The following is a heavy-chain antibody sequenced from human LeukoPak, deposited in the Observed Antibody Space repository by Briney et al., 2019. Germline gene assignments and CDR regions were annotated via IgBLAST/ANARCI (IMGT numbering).Heavy chain of an antibody. J-gene: IGHJ4*02. CDR3: AKEYYYDSSGLFDY. Sequence: PGGSLRLSCAASGFTFSSYGMHWVRQAPGKGLEWVAVISYDGSNKYYADSVKGRFTISRDNSKNTLYLQMNSLRAEDTAVYYCAKEYYYDSSGLFDYWGQGTLVTVSS. CDR1: GFTFSSYG. D-gene: IGHD3-22*01. V-gene: IGHV3-30*18. CDR2: ISYDGSNK.